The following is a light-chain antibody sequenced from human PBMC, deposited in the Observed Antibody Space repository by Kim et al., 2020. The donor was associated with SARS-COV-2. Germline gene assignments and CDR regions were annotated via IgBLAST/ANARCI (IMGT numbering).Light chain of an antibody. Sequence: NAALSCSSSTSSICNNSVSWYQHLPGTAPNLFIYVNTERPSGIPDRYSGSKSGTSTTLGITGLHTGDEADYYCGTWDSSLSTVVFGGGTKVTVL. V-gene: IGLV1-51*01. CDR2: VNT. CDR1: TSSICNNS. J-gene: IGLJ2*01. CDR3: GTWDSSLSTVV.